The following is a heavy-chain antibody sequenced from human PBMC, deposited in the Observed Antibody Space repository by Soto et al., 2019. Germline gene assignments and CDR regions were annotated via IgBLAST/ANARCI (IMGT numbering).Heavy chain of an antibody. CDR1: GYTFTSYD. V-gene: IGHV1-8*01. D-gene: IGHD3-3*01. J-gene: IGHJ6*02. Sequence: ASVKVSCKASGYTFTSYDINWVRQATGQGLEWMGWMNPNSGNTGYAQKFQGRVTMTRNTSISTAYMELSSLRSEDTAVYYCARWPSITNFGVVITGNYYGMDVWGQGTTVTVSS. CDR3: ARWPSITNFGVVITGNYYGMDV. CDR2: MNPNSGNT.